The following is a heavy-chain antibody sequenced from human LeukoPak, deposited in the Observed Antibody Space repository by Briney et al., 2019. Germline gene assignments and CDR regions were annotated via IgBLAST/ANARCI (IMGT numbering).Heavy chain of an antibody. J-gene: IGHJ4*02. V-gene: IGHV4-34*01. D-gene: IGHD2-21*01. Sequence: SETLSLTCAVYGGSFSGYYWSWIRQPPGKGLEWIGEINHSGSTNYNPSLKSRVTISVDTSKNQFSLKLSSVTAADTAVYYCARGSIVAPSAYWGQGTLVTVSS. CDR1: GGSFSGYY. CDR2: INHSGST. CDR3: ARGSIVAPSAY.